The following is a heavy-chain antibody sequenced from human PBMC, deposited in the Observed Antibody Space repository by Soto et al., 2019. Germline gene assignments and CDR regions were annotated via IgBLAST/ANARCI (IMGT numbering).Heavy chain of an antibody. CDR1: GGSISSRSHY. CDR2: SFYRGST. V-gene: IGHV4-39*01. CDR3: AGGDYYHSSGYYFYYYTMDV. D-gene: IGHD3-22*01. Sequence: SETLSLTCTVSGGSISSRSHYWGWIRQSPGKHLEWIGSSFYRGSTHYNPSLKTRVTISVDTSKNQVSLKLYSVTAADTAVYYCAGGDYYHSSGYYFYYYTMDVWGQGTTVTVSS. J-gene: IGHJ6*02.